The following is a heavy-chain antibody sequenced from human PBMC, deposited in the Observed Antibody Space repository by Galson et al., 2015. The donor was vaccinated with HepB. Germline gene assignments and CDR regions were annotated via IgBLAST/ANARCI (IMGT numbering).Heavy chain of an antibody. V-gene: IGHV1-46*01. D-gene: IGHD3-10*01. Sequence: SVKVSCKASGYTFTSYYMHWVRQAPGQGLEWMGIINPSGGSTSYAQKFQGRVTMTRDTSTSTVYMELSSLRSEDTAVYYCARGEVTMVRGVIASVDYWGQGTLVTVSS. CDR2: INPSGGST. CDR3: ARGEVTMVRGVIASVDY. CDR1: GYTFTSYY. J-gene: IGHJ4*02.